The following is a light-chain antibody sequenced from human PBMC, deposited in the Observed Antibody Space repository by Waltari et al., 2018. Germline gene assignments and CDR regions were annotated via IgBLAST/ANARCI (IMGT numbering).Light chain of an antibody. V-gene: IGKV3-11*01. J-gene: IGKJ2*01. Sequence: EIVLTQSPATLSLSPGETATLSCRASQSVGTYLAWYQQKPGQAPRLLIYDASNRATGIPDRFRGRGSGTDFTLTISSLEPEDFALYYCQQRSSWTPHTFGQGARLEIK. CDR3: QQRSSWTPHT. CDR1: QSVGTY. CDR2: DAS.